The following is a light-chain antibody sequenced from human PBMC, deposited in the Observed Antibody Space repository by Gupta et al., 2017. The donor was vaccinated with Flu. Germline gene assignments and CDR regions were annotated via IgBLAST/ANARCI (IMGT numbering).Light chain of an antibody. V-gene: IGKV3-15*01. CDR1: QSVSNN. J-gene: IGKJ4*01. Sequence: SQATLSVSPGERATLSCRASQSVSNNLAWYQQRPGQAPRLLIYGTFTRATGIPARFSGSGSGTEFTLTISSLQSEDFAVYYCQHYNSWPVFGGGTKVEIK. CDR2: GTF. CDR3: QHYNSWPV.